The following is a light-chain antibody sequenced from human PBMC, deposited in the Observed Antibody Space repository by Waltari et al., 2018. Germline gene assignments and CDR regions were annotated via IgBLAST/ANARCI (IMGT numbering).Light chain of an antibody. V-gene: IGLV3-19*01. J-gene: IGLJ2*01. CDR2: DKN. CDR3: HSRDASGVGGS. Sequence: SSELTQDPAVSVAMGQTVRITCPGDSLRRYYASWYQQRPGQAPILVMYDKNNRPSGVPDRFSGSNSHNTASLTITGAQAEDEASYYCHSRDASGVGGSFGGGTKLTVL. CDR1: SLRRYY.